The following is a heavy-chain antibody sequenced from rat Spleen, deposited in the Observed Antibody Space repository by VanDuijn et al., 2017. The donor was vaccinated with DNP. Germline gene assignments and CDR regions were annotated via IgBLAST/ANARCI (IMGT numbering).Heavy chain of an antibody. CDR1: GFTFSSYW. D-gene: IGHD1-12*02. V-gene: IGHV5-58*01. Sequence: EVQLVETGGGLVQPGRSLKLSCVASGFTFSSYWMYWIRQAPGKGLEWVATILYDGSVTYYGDSVKGRFTISRDNAKTTLYLQMNSLRSEDMATYYCARWGGDYFDYWGQGVMVTVSS. J-gene: IGHJ2*01. CDR2: ILYDGSVT. CDR3: ARWGGDYFDY.